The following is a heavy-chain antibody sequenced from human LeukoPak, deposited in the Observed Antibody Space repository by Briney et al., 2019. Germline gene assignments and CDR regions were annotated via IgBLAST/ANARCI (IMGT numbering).Heavy chain of an antibody. V-gene: IGHV3-30*04. CDR3: ARESRGYCTNGVCYTSEHLDC. CDR2: ISYDGSNK. CDR1: GFTFSSYA. D-gene: IGHD2-8*01. Sequence: PGGSLRLSCAASGFTFSSYAMHWVRQAPGKGLEWVAVISYDGSNKYYADSVKGRFTISRDNAKNSLYLQMNSLRAEDTALYYCARESRGYCTNGVCYTSEHLDCWGQGTLVTVSS. J-gene: IGHJ4*02.